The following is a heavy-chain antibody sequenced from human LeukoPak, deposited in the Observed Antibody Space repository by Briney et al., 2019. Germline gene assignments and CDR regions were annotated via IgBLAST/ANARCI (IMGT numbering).Heavy chain of an antibody. V-gene: IGHV1-8*01. CDR3: ARGQLRLRHRGFDP. D-gene: IGHD4-17*01. CDR2: MNPNSGYT. CDR1: GYTFTSYD. Sequence: ASVKVSCKASGYTFTSYDISWVRQATGQGLEWMGWMNPNSGYTGYAQKFQGRVTITRNTSISTAYMELSSLRSDDTAVYYCARGQLRLRHRGFDPWGQGTLVTVSS. J-gene: IGHJ5*02.